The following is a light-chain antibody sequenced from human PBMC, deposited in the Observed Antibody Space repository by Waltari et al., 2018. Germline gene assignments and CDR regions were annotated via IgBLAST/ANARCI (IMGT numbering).Light chain of an antibody. CDR3: QQHHRRGT. CDR1: QSILYTSNDKNY. V-gene: IGKV4-1*01. CDR2: WAS. Sequence: DIVLTHSPDSLAVSLGERATINCKPSQSILYTSNDKNYLAWYQQKPGQPPKLLIYWASTRQSGVADRCVLSGSGTDVTLTFRGLQAEDVAVYYCQQHHRRGTFGQETKMEI. J-gene: IGKJ1*01.